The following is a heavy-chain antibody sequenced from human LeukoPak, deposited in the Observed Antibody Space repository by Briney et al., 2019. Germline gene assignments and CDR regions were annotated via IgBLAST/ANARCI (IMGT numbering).Heavy chain of an antibody. CDR2: IIPIFGIA. Sequence: SVKVSCKASGGTLSSYAISWVRQAPGQGLEWMGRIIPIFGIANYAQKFQGRVTITADKSTSTAYMELSSLRSEDTAVYYCARGDNWFDPWGQGTLVTVSS. V-gene: IGHV1-69*04. J-gene: IGHJ5*02. CDR1: GGTLSSYA. CDR3: ARGDNWFDP.